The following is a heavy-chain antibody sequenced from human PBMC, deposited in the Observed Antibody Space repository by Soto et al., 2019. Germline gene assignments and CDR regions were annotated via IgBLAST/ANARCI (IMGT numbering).Heavy chain of an antibody. V-gene: IGHV3-30-3*01. CDR3: ARELDPLAASALNYYYGMDV. J-gene: IGHJ6*02. D-gene: IGHD6-13*01. CDR2: ISYDGSNK. CDR1: GFTFSSYA. Sequence: GGSLRLSCAASGFTFSSYAMHWVRQAPGKGLEWVAVISYDGSNKYYADSVKGRFTISRDNSKNTLYLQMNSLRAEDTAVYYCARELDPLAASALNYYYGMDVWGQGTTVTVYS.